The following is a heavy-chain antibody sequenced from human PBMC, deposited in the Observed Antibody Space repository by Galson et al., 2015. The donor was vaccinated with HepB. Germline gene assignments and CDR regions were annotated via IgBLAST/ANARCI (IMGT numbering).Heavy chain of an antibody. CDR2: IYSGGRK. D-gene: IGHD4-11*01. J-gene: IGHJ6*03. V-gene: IGHV3-53*01. CDR1: GFTVSSNY. Sequence: SLRLSCTASGFTVSSNYMSWVRQAQGKGLEWVSVIYSGGRKYNADSVKGRFTISRDNSKNTLYRQMNSLRAEDTAVYYCASSPMTTDPHYYYYYYMDVWVKGTTVTVSS. CDR3: ASSPMTTDPHYYYYYYMDV.